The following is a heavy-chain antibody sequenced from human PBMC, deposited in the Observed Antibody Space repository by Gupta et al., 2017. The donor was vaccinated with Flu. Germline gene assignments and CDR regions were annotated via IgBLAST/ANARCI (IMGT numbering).Heavy chain of an antibody. D-gene: IGHD6-13*01. Sequence: QVQLVESGGGVVQPGRSLRLSCAASGFTFSTYGMHWVRQAPGKGLEWVAVISNDGSNKYYADSVKGRFTISRDNSKNTLYLQMNSLRGEDTAVYYCVKRTGSSWPFYFDYWGQGTLVTVSS. CDR2: ISNDGSNK. V-gene: IGHV3-30*18. CDR3: VKRTGSSWPFYFDY. CDR1: GFTFSTYG. J-gene: IGHJ4*02.